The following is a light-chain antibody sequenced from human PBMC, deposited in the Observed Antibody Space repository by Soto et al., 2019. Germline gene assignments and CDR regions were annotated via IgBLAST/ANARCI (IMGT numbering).Light chain of an antibody. CDR1: QRISSY. J-gene: IGKJ2*01. V-gene: IGKV1-39*01. CDR3: QQSYSTPQT. CDR2: GAS. Sequence: DIQMTQSPSSLSASVGDRVTITCRESQRISSYLNWYQQKPGKAPKLLMYGASNLQSGVPSRISGGGFGTDFTLTISSLQPEDFATYYCQQSYSTPQTFGQGTKLEIK.